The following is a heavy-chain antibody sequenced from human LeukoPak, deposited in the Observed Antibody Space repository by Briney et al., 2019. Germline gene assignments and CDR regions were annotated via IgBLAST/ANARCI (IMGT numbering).Heavy chain of an antibody. V-gene: IGHV4-61*02. CDR2: IYTSGSI. CDR1: GGSISSGSYY. CDR3: ARVARTAATVDV. Sequence: PSQTLSLTCSVSGGSISSGSYYWSWIRQPAGKGLEWIGRIYTSGSINYNPSLKSRVTISVDTSKNQFSLRLSSVTAADTAVYYCARVARTAATVDVWGKGTTVTVSS. D-gene: IGHD6-25*01. J-gene: IGHJ6*04.